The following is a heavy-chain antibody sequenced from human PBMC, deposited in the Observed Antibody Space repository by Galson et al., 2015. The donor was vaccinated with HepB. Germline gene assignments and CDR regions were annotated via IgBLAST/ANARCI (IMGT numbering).Heavy chain of an antibody. CDR1: GFTFSSYA. J-gene: IGHJ3*02. CDR2: ISYDGSNK. CDR3: ARSGLRWVIVVTDI. V-gene: IGHV3-30*04. D-gene: IGHD3-22*01. Sequence: SLRLSCAASGFTFSSYAMHWVRQAPGKGLEWVAVISYDGSNKYYADSVKGRFTISRDNSKNTLYLQMNSLRAEDTAVYYCARSGLRWVIVVTDIWGQGTMVTVSS.